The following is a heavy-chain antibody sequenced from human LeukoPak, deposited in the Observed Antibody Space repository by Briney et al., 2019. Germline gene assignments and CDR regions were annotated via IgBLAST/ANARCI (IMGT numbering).Heavy chain of an antibody. V-gene: IGHV1-18*04. CDR3: AREGYSGYGGYYYYGMDV. D-gene: IGHD5-12*01. J-gene: IGHJ6*04. Sequence: ASVKVSCKASGYTFISYGISWVRQAPGHALEWMGWVSAYNGNTNYAQKVQGRVTMTTDTSTSTAYMEMRSLRSDDTAVYYCAREGYSGYGGYYYYGMDVWGKGTTVTVSS. CDR2: VSAYNGNT. CDR1: GYTFISYG.